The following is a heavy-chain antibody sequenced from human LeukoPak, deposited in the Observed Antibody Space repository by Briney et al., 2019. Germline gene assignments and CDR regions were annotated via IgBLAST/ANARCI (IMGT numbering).Heavy chain of an antibody. CDR1: GGSFSGYY. Sequence: PSETLSLTCAVYGGSFSGYYWSWIRQPPGKGLEWIGEINHSGSTNYNPSLKSRVTLSVDTSKNQFSLKLSSVTAADTAVYYCARGKYYYGSGRRGWFDPWGQGTLVTVSS. D-gene: IGHD3-10*01. CDR2: INHSGST. J-gene: IGHJ5*02. CDR3: ARGKYYYGSGRRGWFDP. V-gene: IGHV4-34*01.